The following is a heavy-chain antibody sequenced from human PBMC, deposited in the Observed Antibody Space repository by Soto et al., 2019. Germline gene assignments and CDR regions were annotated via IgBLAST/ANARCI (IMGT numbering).Heavy chain of an antibody. V-gene: IGHV3-23*01. CDR3: AKDNDFWSGPTPFDY. CDR2: ISGSGGST. Sequence: PGGSLRLSCAASGFTFSSYAMSWVRQAPGKGLEWVSAISGSGGSTYYADSVKGRFTISRDNSKNTLYLQMNSLRAEDTAVYYCAKDNDFWSGPTPFDYWGQGTLVTVSS. D-gene: IGHD3-3*01. J-gene: IGHJ4*02. CDR1: GFTFSSYA.